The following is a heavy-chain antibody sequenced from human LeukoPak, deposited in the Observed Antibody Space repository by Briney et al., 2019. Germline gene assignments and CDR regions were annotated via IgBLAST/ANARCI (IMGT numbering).Heavy chain of an antibody. CDR2: ISDYSGNT. CDR3: ARDRILWFGELLQVWDAFDI. V-gene: IGHV1-18*01. D-gene: IGHD3-10*01. J-gene: IGHJ3*02. CDR1: GYTFTNYG. Sequence: GASVKVSCKASGYTFTNYGISWVRQAPGQGLEWMGWISDYSGNTNYAQKFQGRVTMTTDTYTSTAYMEVRSLRSDDTAVYYCARDRILWFGELLQVWDAFDIWGQGTMVTVSS.